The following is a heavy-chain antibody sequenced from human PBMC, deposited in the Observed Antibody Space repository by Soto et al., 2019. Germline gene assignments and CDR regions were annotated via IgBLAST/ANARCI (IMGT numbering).Heavy chain of an antibody. CDR2: IDHSGST. J-gene: IGHJ6*02. CDR3: ARVKGSSSVFLGMDV. CDR1: GGSISSSNW. D-gene: IGHD6-6*01. Sequence: QVQLQESGPGLVKPSGTLFLTCAVSGGSISSSNWWRWVRQPPGKGLEWIGEIDHSGSTNYNPSLKSRVTISVDKSKNQFSRKLSSVTAAATAVYYCARVKGSSSVFLGMDVWGQGTTVTVSS. V-gene: IGHV4-4*02.